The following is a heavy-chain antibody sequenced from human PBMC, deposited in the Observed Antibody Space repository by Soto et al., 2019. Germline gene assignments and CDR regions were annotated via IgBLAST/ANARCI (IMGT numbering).Heavy chain of an antibody. CDR2: IRSKANSYAT. CDR3: ARGVYDFWSGHPKGLDY. J-gene: IGHJ4*02. D-gene: IGHD3-3*01. Sequence: GSVRLSCSASGFTFSGSAMHWVRQASGKGLEWVGRIRSKANSYATAYAVSVKGRFTISRDDSRNTAYLQMNSLKTEDTAVYYCARGVYDFWSGHPKGLDYWGQGTVVTVSS. V-gene: IGHV3-73*01. CDR1: GFTFSGSA.